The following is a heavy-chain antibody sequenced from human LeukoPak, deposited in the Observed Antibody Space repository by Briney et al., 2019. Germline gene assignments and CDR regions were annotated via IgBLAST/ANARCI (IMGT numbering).Heavy chain of an antibody. CDR2: ISGGGGST. J-gene: IGHJ4*02. Sequence: GGSLRLSCAASGFTFSTYAMSWVRQAPGKGLEWVSAISGGGGSTYYADSVKGRFTISRDNAKNSLYLQMNSLRAEDTALYYCAKDYGSGIGEIDYWGQGTLVTVSS. CDR3: AKDYGSGIGEIDY. CDR1: GFTFSTYA. V-gene: IGHV3-23*01. D-gene: IGHD3-10*01.